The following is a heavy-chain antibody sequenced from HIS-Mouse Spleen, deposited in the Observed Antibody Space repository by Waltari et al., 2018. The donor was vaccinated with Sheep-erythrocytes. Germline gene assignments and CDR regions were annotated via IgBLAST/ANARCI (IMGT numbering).Heavy chain of an antibody. CDR1: GCSISRGGYY. V-gene: IGHV4-31*03. CDR2: IYYSGST. CDR3: ARDRLGIFGY. Sequence: QVQLQESGPGLVKPSQTLSLTCPFPGCSISRGGYYWSWIRQHPGKGLEWIGYIYYSGSTYYNPSLKSRVTISVDTSKNQFSLKLSSVTAADTAVYYCARDRLGIFGYWGQGTLVTVSS. J-gene: IGHJ4*02. D-gene: IGHD7-27*01.